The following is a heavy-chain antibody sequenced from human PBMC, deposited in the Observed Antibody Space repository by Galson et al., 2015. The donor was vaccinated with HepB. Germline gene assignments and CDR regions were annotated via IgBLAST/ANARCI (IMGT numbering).Heavy chain of an antibody. J-gene: IGHJ6*02. V-gene: IGHV3-48*01. D-gene: IGHD3-3*01. CDR1: GFTFSSYS. Sequence: SLRLSCAASGFTFSSYSMNWVRQAPGKGLEWVSYISSSSSTIYYADSVKGRFTISRDNAKNSLYLQMNSLRAEDTAVYYCAKASMRMSGYYYYYGMDVWGQGTTVTVSS. CDR3: AKASMRMSGYYYYYGMDV. CDR2: ISSSSSTI.